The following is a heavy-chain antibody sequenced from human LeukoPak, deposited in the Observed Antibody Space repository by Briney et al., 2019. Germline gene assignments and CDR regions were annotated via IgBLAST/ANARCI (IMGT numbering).Heavy chain of an antibody. V-gene: IGHV1-2*02. J-gene: IGHJ5*02. CDR1: GLTFTGVNY. CDR2: INTNNGVT. Sequence: ASVKVSCEASGLTFTGVNYIHWVRQAPGQGPEWMGWINTNNGVTDYARKFQGRVTMTRDTSISTAYMELYRLTSDDMAMYYCTKDRLSKWFDPWGQGILVTVSS. D-gene: IGHD5-12*01. CDR3: TKDRLSKWFDP.